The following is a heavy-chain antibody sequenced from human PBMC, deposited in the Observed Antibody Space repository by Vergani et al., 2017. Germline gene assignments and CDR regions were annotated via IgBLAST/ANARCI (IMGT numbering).Heavy chain of an antibody. CDR3: ARKVAGTSYYYYGMDV. Sequence: EVQLVESGGGLVKPGGSLRLSCAASGFTFSSYSMNWVRQDPGKGLEWVSSIRSSSSYIYYADSVKGLFTISRDNAKNSLYLQMNSLRAEDTAVYYCARKVAGTSYYYYGMDVWGQGP. CDR1: GFTFSSYS. J-gene: IGHJ6*02. V-gene: IGHV3-21*01. CDR2: IRSSSSYI. D-gene: IGHD6-19*01.